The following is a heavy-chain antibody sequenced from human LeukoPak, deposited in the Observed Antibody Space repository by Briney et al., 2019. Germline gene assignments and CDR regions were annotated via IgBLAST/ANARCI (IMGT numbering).Heavy chain of an antibody. CDR1: GFTFDDYG. CDR2: INHSGST. D-gene: IGHD2-2*02. J-gene: IGHJ4*02. Sequence: GSLRLSCAASGFTFDDYGMSWVRQAPGKGLEWIGEINHSGSTNYNPSLKSRVTISVDTSKNQFSLKLSSVTAADTAVYYCARGGYCSSTSCYRRRFFDYWGQGTLVTVSS. CDR3: ARGGYCSSTSCYRRRFFDY. V-gene: IGHV4-34*01.